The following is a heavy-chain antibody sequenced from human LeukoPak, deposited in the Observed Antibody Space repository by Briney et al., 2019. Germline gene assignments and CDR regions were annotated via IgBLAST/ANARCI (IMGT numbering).Heavy chain of an antibody. CDR3: ARGRGQLVPLGY. D-gene: IGHD6-13*01. J-gene: IGHJ4*02. CDR1: GFTFSSYS. CDR2: ISSSSSYI. V-gene: IGHV3-21*01. Sequence: PGGSLRLSCAASGFTFSSYSMNWVRQAQGKGLEWVSSISSSSSYIYYADSVKGRFTISRDNAKNSLYLQMNSLRAEDTAVYYCARGRGQLVPLGYWGQGTLVTVSS.